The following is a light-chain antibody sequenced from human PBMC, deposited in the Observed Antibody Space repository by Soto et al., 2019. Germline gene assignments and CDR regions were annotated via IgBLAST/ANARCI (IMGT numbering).Light chain of an antibody. V-gene: IGLV2-14*01. CDR3: SSYTRSSNVV. CDR1: SSDVGGYNY. J-gene: IGLJ1*01. Sequence: QSVLTQPASVSGSPGQSITISCTGTSSDVGGYNYVSWYQQHPGKAPKLMIYEVSNRPSGVSNRFSGSESCNTASLTISGLQAEDEADDYCSSYTRSSNVVFGTGTKVTVL. CDR2: EVS.